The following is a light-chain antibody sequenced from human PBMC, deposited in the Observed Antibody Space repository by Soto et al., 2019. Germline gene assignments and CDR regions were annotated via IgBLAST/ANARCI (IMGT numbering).Light chain of an antibody. CDR1: RSISTN. V-gene: IGKV3-15*01. CDR3: QQYNNWPIT. Sequence: EVVMTQSPVTLSVSPGEGVTLSCRASRSISTNLAWYLQKPGQAPRLLIYSASTRAAGLPARFSGSGSGTEFTLAISSLQSEDFAVYYCQQYNNWPITFGQGTRLEIK. J-gene: IGKJ5*01. CDR2: SAS.